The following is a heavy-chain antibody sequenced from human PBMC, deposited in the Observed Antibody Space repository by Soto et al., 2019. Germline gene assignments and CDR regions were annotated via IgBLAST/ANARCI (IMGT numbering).Heavy chain of an antibody. CDR3: AGKNYDFWSVYYRPFKT. J-gene: IGHJ6*03. CDR1: GGSISSYY. V-gene: IGHV4-59*08. D-gene: IGHD3-3*01. CDR2: IYYSGST. Sequence: SETLSLTCTVSGGSISSYYWSWIRQPPGKGLEWIGYIYYSGSTNYNPSLKSRVTISVDTSKNQFSLKLSSVTAADTAVYYCAGKNYDFWSVYYRPFKTGGKG.